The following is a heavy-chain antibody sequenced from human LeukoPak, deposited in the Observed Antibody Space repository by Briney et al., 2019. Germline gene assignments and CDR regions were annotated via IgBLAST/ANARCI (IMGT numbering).Heavy chain of an antibody. Sequence: GESLKISCKGSGYSFTSYWIGWVRQMPGKGLEWMGIIYPGDSDTRYSPSFQGQVTISADKSISTAYLQWSSLKASDTAMYYCARLGGYCSSTSCPGGLDPWGQGTLVTVSS. V-gene: IGHV5-51*01. CDR2: IYPGDSDT. J-gene: IGHJ5*02. CDR3: ARLGGYCSSTSCPGGLDP. CDR1: GYSFTSYW. D-gene: IGHD2-2*01.